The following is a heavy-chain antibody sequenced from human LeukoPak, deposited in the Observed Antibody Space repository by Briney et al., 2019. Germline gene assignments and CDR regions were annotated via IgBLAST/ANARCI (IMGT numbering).Heavy chain of an antibody. D-gene: IGHD3-10*01. CDR1: GGTFSSYA. Sequence: SVKVSCKASGGTFSSYAISWVRQAPGHGLEWMGRIIPILDIANYAQKFQGRVTITADKSTSTAYMELSSLRSEDTAVYYCAIRAYGSGSYPPDYWGQGTLVTVSS. CDR2: IIPILDIA. J-gene: IGHJ4*02. CDR3: AIRAYGSGSYPPDY. V-gene: IGHV1-69*04.